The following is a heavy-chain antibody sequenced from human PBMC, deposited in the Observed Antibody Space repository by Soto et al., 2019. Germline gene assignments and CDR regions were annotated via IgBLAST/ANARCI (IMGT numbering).Heavy chain of an antibody. V-gene: IGHV3-48*01. CDR3: ARDPGERYCSSTSCYPHWFDP. D-gene: IGHD2-2*01. Sequence: EVQLVESGGGLVQPGGSLRLSCAASGFTFSSYSMNWVRQAPGKGLEWGSYISSSSSTIYYADSVKGRFTISRDNAKNSLYLQMNSLRAEDTAVYYCARDPGERYCSSTSCYPHWFDPWGQGTLVTVSS. J-gene: IGHJ5*02. CDR1: GFTFSSYS. CDR2: ISSSSSTI.